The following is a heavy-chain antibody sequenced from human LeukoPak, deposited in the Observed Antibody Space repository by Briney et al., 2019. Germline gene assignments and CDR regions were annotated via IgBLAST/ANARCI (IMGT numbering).Heavy chain of an antibody. CDR3: ARWNFGESESPFFYFYFGMDV. D-gene: IGHD3-10*01. CDR1: GFTFYSYA. V-gene: IGHV3-23*01. J-gene: IGHJ6*02. Sequence: PGGSLRLSCAASGFTFYSYAMSWVRQAPGKGLGWVSAISGSGASTYYADSVQSRFTITRDNSKNMLFLQMNSLTAEDTVVYFCARWNFGESESPFFYFYFGMDVWGQGTTVTVSS. CDR2: ISGSGAST.